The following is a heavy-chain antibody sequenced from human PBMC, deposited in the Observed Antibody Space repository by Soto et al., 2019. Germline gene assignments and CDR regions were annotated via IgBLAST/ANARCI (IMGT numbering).Heavy chain of an antibody. D-gene: IGHD6-19*01. J-gene: IGHJ4*02. Sequence: QVQLQESGPGLVKPSGTLSLTCVVSGASISSLNWWTWVRQPPGGGLEWIGEVYYTESVRYNPSLKSRVSLSVDTPMNQFSLQQLSVTAADTAVYSCARYLRRSWQIDVWGQGILVTVSS. CDR3: ARYLRRSWQIDV. CDR2: VYYTESV. CDR1: GASISSLNW. V-gene: IGHV4-4*02.